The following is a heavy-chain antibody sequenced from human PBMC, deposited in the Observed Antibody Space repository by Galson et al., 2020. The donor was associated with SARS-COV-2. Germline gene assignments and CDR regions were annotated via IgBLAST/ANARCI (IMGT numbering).Heavy chain of an antibody. CDR1: GFTFSNYG. CDR3: AKDDDSSGYVVDY. D-gene: IGHD3-22*01. J-gene: IGHJ4*02. Sequence: GGSLRLSCAASGFTFSNYGMHWVRQAPGKGLEGVAVISYDGSNKFYADSVKGRFTISRDNSKNTLYLQMNSLRAGDTAVYYCAKDDDSSGYVVDYWGQGTLVTVSS. V-gene: IGHV3-30*18. CDR2: ISYDGSNK.